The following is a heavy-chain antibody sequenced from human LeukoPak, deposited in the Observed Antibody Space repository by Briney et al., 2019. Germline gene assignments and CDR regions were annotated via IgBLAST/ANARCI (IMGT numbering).Heavy chain of an antibody. V-gene: IGHV1-69*13. CDR2: IIPIFGTA. CDR1: GGTFSSYA. Sequence: SVKVSCKASGGTFSSYAISWVRQAPGQGLEWMGGIIPIFGTANYAQKFQGRVTITADESTSTAYMELSSLRSEDTAVYYCARDRDIAARPDYYYYYMDVWGKGTTVTVSS. CDR3: ARDRDIAARPDYYYYYMDV. J-gene: IGHJ6*03. D-gene: IGHD6-6*01.